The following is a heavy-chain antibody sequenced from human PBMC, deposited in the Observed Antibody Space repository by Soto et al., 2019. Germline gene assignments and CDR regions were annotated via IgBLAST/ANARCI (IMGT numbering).Heavy chain of an antibody. J-gene: IGHJ4*02. V-gene: IGHV3-23*01. CDR3: AKSYYGDYDHRLLFDK. Sequence: EVQLLESGGGLVQPGGSLRLSCAASGFPFSGYAIHWVRQAPGKGLEWVSIISGSGSSRNYADSVKGRFTISRDNSRDTVFLQMNSLRAEDTAVYYCAKSYYGDYDHRLLFDKWGQGTLVTVSS. D-gene: IGHD4-17*01. CDR2: ISGSGSSR. CDR1: GFPFSGYA.